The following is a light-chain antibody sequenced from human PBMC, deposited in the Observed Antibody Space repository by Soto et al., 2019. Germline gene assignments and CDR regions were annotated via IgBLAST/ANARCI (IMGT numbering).Light chain of an antibody. CDR3: QKYNSPPRT. J-gene: IGKJ1*01. CDR2: ATS. Sequence: DIQMTQSPSFVSASVGDRVTITCRASQGISNWLAWYQQKPGKAPKLLIYATSNLQGGVPSRFSGSGSGTDFTLNIGSLQSEDSATYYCQKYNSPPRTFGQGTMV. V-gene: IGKV1-12*01. CDR1: QGISNW.